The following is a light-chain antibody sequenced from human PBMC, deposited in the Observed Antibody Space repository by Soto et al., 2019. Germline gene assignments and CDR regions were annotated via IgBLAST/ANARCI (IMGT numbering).Light chain of an antibody. Sequence: QSVLTQPRSVSGSPGQSVTISCTGTSSDVGGYNYVSWYQQHPGKAPKLMIYDVSKRPSRVPDRFSGSKSGNTASLTISGLQAEDEADYYCCSYAGSYTFDVVFGGGTKLTVL. CDR2: DVS. V-gene: IGLV2-11*01. CDR1: SSDVGGYNY. J-gene: IGLJ2*01. CDR3: CSYAGSYTFDVV.